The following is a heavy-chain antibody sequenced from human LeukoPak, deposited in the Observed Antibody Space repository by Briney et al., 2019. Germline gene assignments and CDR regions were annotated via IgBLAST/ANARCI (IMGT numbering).Heavy chain of an antibody. CDR2: VIPILGIA. D-gene: IGHD6-13*01. J-gene: IGHJ5*02. CDR3: ARVRIAAVGAGNWFDP. CDR1: GGTFSSYA. V-gene: IGHV1-69*04. Sequence: ASVKVSCKASGGTFSSYAISWVRQAPGQGLEWMGRVIPILGIANYAQKFQGRVTITADKSTSTACMELSSLRSEDTAVYYCARVRIAAVGAGNWFDPWGQGTLVTVSS.